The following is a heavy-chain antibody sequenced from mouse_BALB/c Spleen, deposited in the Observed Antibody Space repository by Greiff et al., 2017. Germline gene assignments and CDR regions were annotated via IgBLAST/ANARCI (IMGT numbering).Heavy chain of an antibody. Sequence: LKQPGSELVRPGASVKLSCKASGYTFTSYWMHWVKQRPGQGLEWIGNIYPGSGSTNYDEKFKSKATLTVDTSSSTAYMQLSSLTSEDSAVYYCNPHDGYYAMGYWGQGTSVTVSA. V-gene: IGHV1S22*01. CDR2: IYPGSGST. CDR1: GYTFTSYW. J-gene: IGHJ4*01. D-gene: IGHD2-3*01. CDR3: NPHDGYYAMGY.